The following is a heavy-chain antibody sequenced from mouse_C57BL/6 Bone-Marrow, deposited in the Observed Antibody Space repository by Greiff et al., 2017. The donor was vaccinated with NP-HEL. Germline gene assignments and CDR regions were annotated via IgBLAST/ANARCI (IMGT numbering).Heavy chain of an antibody. D-gene: IGHD1-1*01. J-gene: IGHJ3*01. CDR2: ISSGGSYT. V-gene: IGHV5-6*01. Sequence: EVKLMESGGDLVKPGGSLKLSCAASGFTFSSYGMSWVRQTPDKRLEWVATISSGGSYTYYPDSVKGRFTISRDNAKNTLYLQISSLKSEDTAMYYCASPYYGSSYAWFAYWGQGTLVTVSA. CDR1: GFTFSSYG. CDR3: ASPYYGSSYAWFAY.